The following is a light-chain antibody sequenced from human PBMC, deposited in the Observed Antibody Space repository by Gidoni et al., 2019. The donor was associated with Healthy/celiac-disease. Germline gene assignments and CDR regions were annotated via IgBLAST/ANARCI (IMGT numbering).Light chain of an antibody. CDR2: AAS. CDR1: QRISSY. J-gene: IGKJ2*01. CDR3: QHSYSTPPYT. Sequence: DIQMTQSPSSLSASVGDRVTITCRASQRISSYLNWYQQKPGKAPKLLIYAASSLQSGVPSRFSGSGSGTDFTLTISSLQPEDFATYYCQHSYSTPPYTFGQGTKLEI. V-gene: IGKV1-39*01.